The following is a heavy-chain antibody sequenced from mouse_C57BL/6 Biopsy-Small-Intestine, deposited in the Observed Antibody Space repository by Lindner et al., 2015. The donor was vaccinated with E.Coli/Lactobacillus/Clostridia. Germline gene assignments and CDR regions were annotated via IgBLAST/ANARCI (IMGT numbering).Heavy chain of an antibody. V-gene: IGHV14-4*01. CDR1: GFNIKDDY. Sequence: VQLQESGAELVRPGASVKLSCTASGFNIKDDYLQRVKQRPEQGLEWIGWIDPENGDTEYASKFQGKATITADTSSNTDYLQLSSLTSEDTAVYYCTTGGFAYWGQGTLVTVSA. CDR3: TTGGFAY. J-gene: IGHJ3*01. CDR2: IDPENGDT.